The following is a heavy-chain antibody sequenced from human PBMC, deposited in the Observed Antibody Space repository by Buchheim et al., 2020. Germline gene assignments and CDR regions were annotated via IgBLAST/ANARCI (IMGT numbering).Heavy chain of an antibody. J-gene: IGHJ5*02. V-gene: IGHV3-23*01. CDR3: ARILNWFDP. CDR2: IHASGGST. Sequence: QLLESGGGLVQPGGSLRLSCAASGFTFGSYDLTWVRQGPGKGLEWVSTIHASGGSTYYADSVKGRFTISRDDSKNTLYLQMNSLRAEDTAVYYCARILNWFDPWGQGTL. D-gene: IGHD3-3*01. CDR1: GFTFGSYD.